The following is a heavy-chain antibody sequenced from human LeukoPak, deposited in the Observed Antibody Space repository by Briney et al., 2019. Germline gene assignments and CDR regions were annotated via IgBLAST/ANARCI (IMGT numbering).Heavy chain of an antibody. V-gene: IGHV3-23*01. CDR2: ISGSGGST. J-gene: IGHJ4*02. D-gene: IGHD3-9*01. CDR3: AKDQGYDILTGYSLFDC. CDR1: GFTFSSYA. Sequence: GGSLRLSCAASGFTFSSYAMSWVRQAPGKGLEWVSAISGSGGSTYYADSVKGRFTISRDNSKNTLYLQTNSLRAEDTAVYYCAKDQGYDILTGYSLFDCWGQGTLVTVSS.